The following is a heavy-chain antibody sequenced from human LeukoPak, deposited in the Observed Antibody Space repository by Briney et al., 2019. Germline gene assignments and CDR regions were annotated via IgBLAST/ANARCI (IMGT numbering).Heavy chain of an antibody. CDR2: IKQDGSEK. V-gene: IGHV3-7*03. CDR1: GFTFSSYW. Sequence: GGSLRLSCAASGFTFSSYWMSWVRQAPGKGLEWVANIKQDGSEKYYVDSVKGRFTISRDNAKNSLYLQLNSLRAEDTAVYYCARARGGYDFDYWGQGTLVTVSS. D-gene: IGHD5-12*01. CDR3: ARARGGYDFDY. J-gene: IGHJ4*02.